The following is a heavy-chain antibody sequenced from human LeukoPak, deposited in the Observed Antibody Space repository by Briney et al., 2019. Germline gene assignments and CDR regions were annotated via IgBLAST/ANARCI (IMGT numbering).Heavy chain of an antibody. V-gene: IGHV4-61*05. CDR3: ARLDVDIVATTPLGDGGFDY. J-gene: IGHJ4*02. CDR2: IYYSGST. D-gene: IGHD5-12*01. Sequence: SETLSLTCTVSGGSIGGSAYYWAWIRQPPGKGLEWIGYIYYSGSTNYNPSLKSRVTISVDTSKNQFSLKLSSVTAADTAVYYCARLDVDIVATTPLGDGGFDYWGQGTLVTVSS. CDR1: GGSIGGSAYY.